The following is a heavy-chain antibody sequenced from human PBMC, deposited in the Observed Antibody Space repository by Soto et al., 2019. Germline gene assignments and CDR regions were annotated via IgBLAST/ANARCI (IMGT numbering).Heavy chain of an antibody. D-gene: IGHD2-8*01. CDR3: ARMNGGHRDL. V-gene: IGHV4-30-4*01. Sequence: QVQLHESGPGLVKPSQTLSLTCTVSGASIRSGDFYWAWIRQPPGKGLESIGHIYSTGSTYYHPSLKRRVLISLDRPSNQFSLRLTSLTAADTAIYYCARMNGGHRDLWVQGVLVTVSS. J-gene: IGHJ4*02. CDR2: IYSTGST. CDR1: GASIRSGDFY.